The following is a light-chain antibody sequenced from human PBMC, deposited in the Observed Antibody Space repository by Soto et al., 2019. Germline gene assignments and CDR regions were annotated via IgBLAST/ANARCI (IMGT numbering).Light chain of an antibody. Sequence: DIQMTQSPSSLSASVGDSVTIACRASHPITRYLHWYQQRPGKAPKLLIYDASTLQSGAPSRFSGSGSGTDFTLTISSLQPEDFATYYCQQSYSTPLTFGPGTKVD. CDR1: HPITRY. J-gene: IGKJ3*01. CDR3: QQSYSTPLT. V-gene: IGKV1-39*01. CDR2: DAS.